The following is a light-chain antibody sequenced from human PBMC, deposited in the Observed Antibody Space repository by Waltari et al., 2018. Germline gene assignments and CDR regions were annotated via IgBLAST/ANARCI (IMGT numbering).Light chain of an antibody. V-gene: IGKV2-28*01. Sequence: DIVMTKSPLSLPVTPGEPASISCRSSQSLLHRNGYNYLDWYLQKPGQSPQVLIYLGSNRASGVPDRFSGSGSGTDFTLKISRVEAEDVGVYYCMQALQTPRTFGQGTKVEIK. CDR3: MQALQTPRT. CDR1: QSLLHRNGYNY. J-gene: IGKJ1*01. CDR2: LGS.